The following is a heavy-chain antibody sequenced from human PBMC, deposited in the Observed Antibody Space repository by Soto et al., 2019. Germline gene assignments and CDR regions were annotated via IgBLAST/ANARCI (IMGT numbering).Heavy chain of an antibody. Sequence: QVQLVQSGAEVKKPGSSVKVSCKASGGTFSSYAISWVRQAPGQGLEWMGGIIPIFGTANYAQKFQGRVTITADESTSTAYMELSSLRSEDTAVYYCASIVVVPAASPYYYGMDVWGQGTTVTVSS. J-gene: IGHJ6*02. CDR3: ASIVVVPAASPYYYGMDV. CDR1: GGTFSSYA. V-gene: IGHV1-69*01. CDR2: IIPIFGTA. D-gene: IGHD2-2*01.